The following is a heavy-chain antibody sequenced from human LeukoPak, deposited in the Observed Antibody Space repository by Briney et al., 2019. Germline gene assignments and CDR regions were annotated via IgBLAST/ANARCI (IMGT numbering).Heavy chain of an antibody. V-gene: IGHV3-30*18. CDR3: AKDALRQWEGGAFDI. CDR1: GFTFSSYG. J-gene: IGHJ3*02. D-gene: IGHD1-26*01. CDR2: ISYDGSNK. Sequence: GGSLRLSCAASGFTFSSYGMHWVRQAPGKGLEWVAVISYDGSNKYYADSVKGRFTISRDNSKNTLYLQMNSLRAEDTAVYYCAKDALRQWEGGAFDIWGQGTMVTVSS.